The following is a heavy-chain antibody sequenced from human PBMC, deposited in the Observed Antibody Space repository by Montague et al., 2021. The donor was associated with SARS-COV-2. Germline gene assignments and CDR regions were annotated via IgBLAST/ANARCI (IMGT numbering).Heavy chain of an antibody. CDR1: GDSINTNT. CDR2: IFYTGST. CDR3: ARQAAGSYLYCGVGV. Sequence: SETLSLTCTVSGDSINTNTRHYFRQPPGTGLEWLGSIFYTGSTNYNPSLKSRVTISLDTSKNQFFLKVTSVTAADTAVYYCARQAAGSYLYCGVGVWGQGTAVTVSS. J-gene: IGHJ6*02. D-gene: IGHD6-13*01. V-gene: IGHV4-59*12.